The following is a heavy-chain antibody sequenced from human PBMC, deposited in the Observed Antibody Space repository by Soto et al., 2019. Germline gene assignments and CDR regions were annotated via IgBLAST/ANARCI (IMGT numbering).Heavy chain of an antibody. CDR3: ARDVGSSSSVLDNWFDP. CDR2: IYYSGST. V-gene: IGHV4-31*03. J-gene: IGHJ5*02. D-gene: IGHD6-6*01. Sequence: QVQLQESGPGLVKPSQTLSLTCTVSGGSISSGGYYWSWIRQHPGKGLEWIGYIYYSGSTYYNPSLKSRVTISVDTSKSQFSLTLSSVTAADTAVYYCARDVGSSSSVLDNWFDPWGQGPLVTVSS. CDR1: GGSISSGGYY.